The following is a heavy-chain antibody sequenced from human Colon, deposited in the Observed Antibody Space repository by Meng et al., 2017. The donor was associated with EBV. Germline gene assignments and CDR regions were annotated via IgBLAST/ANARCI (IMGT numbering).Heavy chain of an antibody. CDR1: GGSISSSHW. V-gene: IGHV4-4*02. J-gene: IGHJ4*02. CDR2: VYHTGST. D-gene: IGHD2-21*01. Sequence: HLQEPGPGLVKPSGTLSLNCAVSGGSISSSHWWTWVRQPPGKGLEWIGEVYHTGSTKYNPSLKSRLTISVDKSKNQFSLNLTSVTAADTAVYYCARVWQSLTAFIDSWGQGTLVTVSS. CDR3: ARVWQSLTAFIDS.